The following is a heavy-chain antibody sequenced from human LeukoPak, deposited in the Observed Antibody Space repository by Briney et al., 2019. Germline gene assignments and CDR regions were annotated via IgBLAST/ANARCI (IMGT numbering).Heavy chain of an antibody. V-gene: IGHV3-21*01. CDR3: VKSPSDGLDV. J-gene: IGHJ6*02. Sequence: KPGGSLRLSCAAPGFTFRSYNMNWVRQAPGKGLEWVSSISSSGRYIYYADSVKGRFTTSRDDSKNTLYVQMSSLRPEDTAVYYCVKSPSDGLDVWGQGATVTVSS. CDR1: GFTFRSYN. CDR2: ISSSGRYI.